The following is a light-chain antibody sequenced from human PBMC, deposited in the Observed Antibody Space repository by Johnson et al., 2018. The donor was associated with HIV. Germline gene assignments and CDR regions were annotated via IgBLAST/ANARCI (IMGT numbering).Light chain of an antibody. CDR2: GTT. J-gene: IGLJ1*01. Sequence: QSVLTQSPSVSAAAGQKVTISCSGTYSNIEHNYVSWYQQLPGTAPKLLIYGTTKRPSGIPDRFSGSKSGPSATLGITGLQAGDEADYYCGTWDNSLDAYVFGTGTRVAVL. CDR1: YSNIEHNY. CDR3: GTWDNSLDAYV. V-gene: IGLV1-51*01.